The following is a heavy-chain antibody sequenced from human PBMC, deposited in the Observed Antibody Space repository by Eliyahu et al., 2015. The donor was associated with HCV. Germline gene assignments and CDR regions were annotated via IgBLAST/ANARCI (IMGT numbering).Heavy chain of an antibody. CDR3: ARDDSSSKGNWFDP. V-gene: IGHV3-33*01. Sequence: QGRLVEXGGGVVQPGXSLSLXCSASGLXXXDYGMHWVRQAPGKGLEWLGMIWFDGSNKNYADSVKGRLTISRDNSKNMVYLQMDNLRAEDTAMYYCARDDSSSKGNWFDPWGQGTLVIVSS. CDR1: GLXXXDYG. D-gene: IGHD6-6*01. CDR2: IWFDGSNK. J-gene: IGHJ5*02.